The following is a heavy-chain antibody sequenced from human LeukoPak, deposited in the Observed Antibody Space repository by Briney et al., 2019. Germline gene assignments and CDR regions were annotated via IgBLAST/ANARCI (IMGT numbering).Heavy chain of an antibody. J-gene: IGHJ3*02. CDR3: ARQTTPPAFDI. CDR2: IYHSGST. D-gene: IGHD4-17*01. Sequence: PSQTLSVTRAVSGGSISSGGYSWSWIRQPPGKGLEWIGYIYHSGSTYYNPSPKSRVTISVDRSKNQFSLKLSSVTAADTAVYYCARQTTPPAFDIWGQRTMVTVSS. CDR1: GGSISSGGYS. V-gene: IGHV4-30-2*01.